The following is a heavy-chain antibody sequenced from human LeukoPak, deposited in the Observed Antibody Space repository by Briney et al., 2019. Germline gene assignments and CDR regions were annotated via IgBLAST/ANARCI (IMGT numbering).Heavy chain of an antibody. J-gene: IGHJ4*02. CDR3: ARIQSSSTSCSGDY. V-gene: IGHV2-70*11. CDR1: GFSLSTSGTC. CDR2: IDWDDDK. D-gene: IGHD2-2*01. Sequence: SGPTLVNPTQTLTXTCTFSGFSLSTSGTCVSWIRQPPGKPLEWLARIDWDDDKYYSTSLKTRLTISKDISKNQVVLTMTNMDPVDTAMYYCARIQSSSTSCSGDYWGQGTPVTVSS.